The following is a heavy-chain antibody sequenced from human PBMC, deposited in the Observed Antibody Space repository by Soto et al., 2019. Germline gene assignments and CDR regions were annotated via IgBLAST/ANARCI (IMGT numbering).Heavy chain of an antibody. D-gene: IGHD3-22*01. Sequence: QLQLQESGPGLVKPSETLSLTCTVSGGSISSSSYYWGWIRQPPGKGLEWIGSIYYSGSTYYNPSHKSPXXIXVXXSKNHFSLKLSSVTAADTAVYYCARDNYYASSGRNWGQGTLVTVSS. V-gene: IGHV4-39*02. CDR1: GGSISSSSYY. CDR3: ARDNYYASSGRN. CDR2: IYYSGST. J-gene: IGHJ4*02.